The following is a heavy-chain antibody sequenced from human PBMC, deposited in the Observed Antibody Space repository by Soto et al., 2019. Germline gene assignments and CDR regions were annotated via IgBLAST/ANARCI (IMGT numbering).Heavy chain of an antibody. V-gene: IGHV1-46*01. Sequence: ASVKVSCKASGYTITSYYMDWVRQAPGQGLEWMGIINPSGGSTTYAQKFQGRVTMTRDTSTSTVYMELSSLRSGDTATYYCASWSAWNPLYYHGMDVWGQGTTVTAP. J-gene: IGHJ6*02. CDR2: INPSGGST. CDR1: GYTITSYY. D-gene: IGHD1-1*01. CDR3: ASWSAWNPLYYHGMDV.